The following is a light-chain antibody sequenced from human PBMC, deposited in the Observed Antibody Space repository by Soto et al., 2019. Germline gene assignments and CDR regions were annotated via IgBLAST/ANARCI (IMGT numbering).Light chain of an antibody. J-gene: IGKJ1*01. Sequence: DIQMTQSPSTLSASVGDRITITCRASQSVSPWLAWYQQKPGKAPKLLIYKASSLESGVPSRFSGSGSGTEFTLTISSLQPEDFATYYCLHYKTSSRTFGHGTKVEIK. V-gene: IGKV1-5*03. CDR1: QSVSPW. CDR3: LHYKTSSRT. CDR2: KAS.